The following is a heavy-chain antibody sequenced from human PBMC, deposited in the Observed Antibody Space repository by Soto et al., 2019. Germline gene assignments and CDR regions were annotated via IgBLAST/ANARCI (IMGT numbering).Heavy chain of an antibody. CDR3: VRDDVGVGIDY. CDR2: IDSDGNSK. Sequence: EVQLVESGGGLVQPGGSLRLSCAASGFTFSSYWMHWVRQVPGKGLVWVSHIDSDGNSKTYADSVKGRFTISRDNAKNTVYLQMNSLRAEDTAVCYCVRDDVGVGIDYWGLGTLVTVSS. V-gene: IGHV3-74*03. J-gene: IGHJ4*02. CDR1: GFTFSSYW. D-gene: IGHD1-26*01.